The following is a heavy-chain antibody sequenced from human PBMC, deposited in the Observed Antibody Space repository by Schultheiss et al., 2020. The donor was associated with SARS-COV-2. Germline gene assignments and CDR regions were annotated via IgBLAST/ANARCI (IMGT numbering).Heavy chain of an antibody. J-gene: IGHJ2*01. CDR1: GGSVSSGDHY. V-gene: IGHV4-30-4*01. Sequence: SQTLSLTCSVSGGSVSSGDHYWSWIRQPPGKGLEWIGYVYHSGSTDYNPSLKSRLTISLDTSKNQFSLKLSSVTAADTAVYYCARVPYGYSSSWGWYFDLWGRGTLVTVSS. D-gene: IGHD6-13*01. CDR3: ARVPYGYSSSWGWYFDL. CDR2: VYHSGST.